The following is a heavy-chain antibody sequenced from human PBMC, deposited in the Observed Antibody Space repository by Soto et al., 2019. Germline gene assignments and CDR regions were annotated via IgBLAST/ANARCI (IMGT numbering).Heavy chain of an antibody. J-gene: IGHJ4*02. V-gene: IGHV1-18*01. CDR3: ARDSQYSTSWQRFDS. D-gene: IGHD6-13*01. CDR2: VNTYNGNP. CDR1: GYTFTNYA. Sequence: PGASVQVSCKASGYTFTNYAISWVRQAPGRGLEWMGWVNTYNGNPNYAQIFQGRVTMTTDTSTGTAYMELRSLKSDDSAIYYCARDSQYSTSWQRFDSWGQGTLVTVSS.